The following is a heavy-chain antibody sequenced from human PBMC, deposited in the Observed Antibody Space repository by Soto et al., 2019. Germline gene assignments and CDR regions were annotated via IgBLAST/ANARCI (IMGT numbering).Heavy chain of an antibody. D-gene: IGHD3-16*01. CDR3: ARHQGEQSAFDI. CDR2: IYPDDSDT. Sequence: GESLKISCEASGYDFTFYWIGWVRQLPGKGLEWMGIIYPDDSDTRYSPSFQGQVTISADKSITTAFLQWSSLEASDTGMYYCARHQGEQSAFDIWGQGTMVTVS. J-gene: IGHJ3*02. V-gene: IGHV5-51*01. CDR1: GYDFTFYW.